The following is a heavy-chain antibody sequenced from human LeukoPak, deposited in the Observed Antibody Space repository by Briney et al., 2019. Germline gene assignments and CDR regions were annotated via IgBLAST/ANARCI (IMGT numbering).Heavy chain of an antibody. CDR2: IYHSGST. Sequence: PSETLSLTCAVSGYSISSGYYWGWIRQPPGKGLEWIGSIYHSGSTCYNPSLKSRVTISVDTSKNQFSLKLSSVTAADTAVYYCARLGAFDIWGQGTMVTVSS. CDR3: ARLGAFDI. D-gene: IGHD7-27*01. J-gene: IGHJ3*02. V-gene: IGHV4-38-2*01. CDR1: GYSISSGYY.